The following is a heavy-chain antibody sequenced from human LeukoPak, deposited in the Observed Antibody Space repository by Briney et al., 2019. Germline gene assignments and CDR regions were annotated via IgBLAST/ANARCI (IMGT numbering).Heavy chain of an antibody. CDR1: GGTFISYA. CDR3: ARDRGCDI. CDR2: IIPIFGTA. D-gene: IGHD3-10*01. V-gene: IGHV1-69*05. Sequence: GASVKVSCKASGGTFISYAISGVGQAPGQGGEGMGRIIPIFGTANYAQKFQGRGTITTDESTSTAYMALSTLRSEDTAVYYCARDRGCDIWGQGTLVTVSS. J-gene: IGHJ3*02.